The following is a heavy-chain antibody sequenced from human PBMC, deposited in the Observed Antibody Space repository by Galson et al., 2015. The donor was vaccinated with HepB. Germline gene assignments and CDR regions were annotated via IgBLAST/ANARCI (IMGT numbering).Heavy chain of an antibody. Sequence: SLRLSCAASGFTFSSYAMTWVRQAPGEGLEWVSSITGSGGSTYYADSVKGRFTISRDNSKNTLYLQLNSLRAEDTAVYYCAKDLRPTTISYFDYWGQGTLVTVSS. CDR2: ITGSGGST. D-gene: IGHD1-1*01. CDR3: AKDLRPTTISYFDY. J-gene: IGHJ4*02. V-gene: IGHV3-23*01. CDR1: GFTFSSYA.